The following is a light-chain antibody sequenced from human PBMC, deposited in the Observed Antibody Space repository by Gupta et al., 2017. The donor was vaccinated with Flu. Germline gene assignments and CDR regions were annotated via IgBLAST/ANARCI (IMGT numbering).Light chain of an antibody. CDR1: QSINNN. V-gene: IGKV3-15*01. Sequence: DIVMTQSPATLSVSPGERATLSCRASQSINNNLVWYQQRPGQAPRILIYGASTRATGIPARFSGSGSGTEFTLTIGSLQSEDFAVYYCQQYNDWQTFGQGTKVEIK. CDR2: GAS. CDR3: QQYNDWQT. J-gene: IGKJ1*01.